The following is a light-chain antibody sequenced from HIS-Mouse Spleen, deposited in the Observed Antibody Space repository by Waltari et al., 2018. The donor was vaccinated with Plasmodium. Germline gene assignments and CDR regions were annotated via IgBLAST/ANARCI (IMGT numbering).Light chain of an antibody. CDR1: SSDVGGYNY. CDR2: DVS. V-gene: IGLV2-11*01. J-gene: IGLJ3*02. Sequence: QSALTQPRSVSGSPGQSVPISCTGTSSDVGGYNYVSWYQQHPGKAPKLMIYDVSKRPSGVPDRFSGSKSGNTASLTISGLQAEDEADYYCCSYAGSYTLVFG. CDR3: CSYAGSYTLV.